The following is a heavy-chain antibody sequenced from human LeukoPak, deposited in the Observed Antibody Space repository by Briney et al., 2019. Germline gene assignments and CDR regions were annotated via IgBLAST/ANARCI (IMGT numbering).Heavy chain of an antibody. CDR2: IRSKAYGGTT. J-gene: IGHJ5*02. Sequence: GGSLRLSCAASGFTFSSYSMNWVRQAPGKGLEWVGFIRSKAYGGTTEYAASVKGRFTISRDDSKSIAYLQMNSLKTEDTAVYYCTRDEGLAWSDWFDPWGQGTLVTVSS. CDR3: TRDEGLAWSDWFDP. D-gene: IGHD6-13*01. CDR1: GFTFSSYS. V-gene: IGHV3-49*04.